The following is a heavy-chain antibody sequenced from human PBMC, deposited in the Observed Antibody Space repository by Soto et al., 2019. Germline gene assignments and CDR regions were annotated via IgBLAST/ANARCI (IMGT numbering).Heavy chain of an antibody. D-gene: IGHD2-15*01. J-gene: IGHJ2*01. CDR3: ARDSGPLAGKYCRGGSCPPGWYFDL. Sequence: QVQLQESGPGLVKSSETLSLTCSVSGGSISSHYWSWIRQPPGKRLEWIGYIYYSGRANYNSSLKSRVTITGDTSKDQFSLKMNSFTGAGTAVYYFARDSGPLAGKYCRGGSCPPGWYFDLWGRGTLVTVSS. CDR1: GGSISSHY. CDR2: IYYSGRA. V-gene: IGHV4-59*11.